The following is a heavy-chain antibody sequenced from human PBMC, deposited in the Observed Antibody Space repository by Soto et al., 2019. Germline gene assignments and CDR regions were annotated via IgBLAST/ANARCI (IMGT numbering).Heavy chain of an antibody. J-gene: IGHJ6*02. D-gene: IGHD6-13*01. Sequence: SVKVSCKASGGTFSSYAISWVRQAPGQGLEWMGGIIPIFGTANYAQKFQGRVTITADESTSTAYMELSSLRSEDTAVYYCARDTVAAAGDPYYYYFGMDVWGQGTTVTVSS. CDR2: IIPIFGTA. CDR3: ARDTVAAAGDPYYYYFGMDV. V-gene: IGHV1-69*13. CDR1: GGTFSSYA.